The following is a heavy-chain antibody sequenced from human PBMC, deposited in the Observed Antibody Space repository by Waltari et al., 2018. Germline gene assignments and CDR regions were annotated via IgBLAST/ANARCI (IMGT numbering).Heavy chain of an antibody. Sequence: QVQLQESGPGLVKPSETLSLTCTVSGGSISSYYWGWIRPPPGKVLAWIGSIYSCGSTNYHPSLKSRVIISVDTSKNQFSLKVRSMTAADTAVYYCARDRGYQDYWGQGTLVTVSS. D-gene: IGHD3-10*01. CDR2: IYSCGST. J-gene: IGHJ4*02. CDR3: ARDRGYQDY. CDR1: GGSISSYY. V-gene: IGHV4-59*01.